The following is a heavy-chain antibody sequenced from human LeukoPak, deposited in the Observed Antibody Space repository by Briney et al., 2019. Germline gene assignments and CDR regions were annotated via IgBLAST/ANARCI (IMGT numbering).Heavy chain of an antibody. Sequence: PGGSLRLSCAASGFTFSSYSMNWVRQAPGKGLEWVSSISSSSSYIYYADSVKGRFTISRDKAKNSLYLQMNSLRDEDTAVYYCARDRRDREKYDFWSGYYLDAFDIWGQGTMVTVSS. D-gene: IGHD3-3*01. CDR1: GFTFSSYS. CDR3: ARDRRDREKYDFWSGYYLDAFDI. CDR2: ISSSSSYI. J-gene: IGHJ3*02. V-gene: IGHV3-21*01.